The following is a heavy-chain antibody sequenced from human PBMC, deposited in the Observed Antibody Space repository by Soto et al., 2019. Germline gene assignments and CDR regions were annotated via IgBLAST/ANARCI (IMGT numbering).Heavy chain of an antibody. CDR2: ISSSSSTI. CDR1: GFTFSSYS. V-gene: IGHV3-48*01. D-gene: IGHD2-2*02. J-gene: IGHJ4*02. CDR3: ARDYSRYSPFDC. Sequence: EVQLVESGGGLVQPGGSLRLSCAASGFTFSSYSMNWVRQAPGKGLEWVSYISSSSSTIYYADSVKSRFTISRDNAKNSLYLQMNSLRAEDTAVYYCARDYSRYSPFDCWAQGTLVTFSS.